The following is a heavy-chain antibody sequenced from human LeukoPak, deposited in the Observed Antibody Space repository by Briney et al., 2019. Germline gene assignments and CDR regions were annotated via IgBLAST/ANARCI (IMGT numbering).Heavy chain of an antibody. J-gene: IGHJ4*02. Sequence: SETLSLTCTASGGSIGSYYWTWIRQPPGKGLEWIAYIHYSGSTSSNPSLKSRVTVSVDTSNNQFSLKLTSVSAADTAVYYCARDDILTGYYANFDFWGQGTLVTVSS. V-gene: IGHV4-59*01. CDR2: IHYSGST. CDR1: GGSIGSYY. D-gene: IGHD3-9*01. CDR3: ARDDILTGYYANFDF.